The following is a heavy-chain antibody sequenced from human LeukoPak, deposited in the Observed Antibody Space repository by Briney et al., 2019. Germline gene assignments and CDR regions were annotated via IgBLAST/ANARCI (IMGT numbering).Heavy chain of an antibody. CDR2: MYYSGST. D-gene: IGHD3-9*01. J-gene: IGHJ4*02. CDR3: VRRVRYFGQNDN. CDR1: GGSISDHY. Sequence: SETLSLTCTVSGGSISDHYWSWVRQPPGKGLEWVGYMYYSGSTTYNPSLKSRVTMSVDTSKSQFYLNLRSVTAADSAVYYCVRRVRYFGQNDNWGQGTLVTVSS. V-gene: IGHV4-59*08.